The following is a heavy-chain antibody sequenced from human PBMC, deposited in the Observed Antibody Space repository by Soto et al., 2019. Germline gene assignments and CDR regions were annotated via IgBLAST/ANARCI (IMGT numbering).Heavy chain of an antibody. J-gene: IGHJ3*02. Sequence: QVELVQSGAEVKKPGASVKVSCKAAGYTFTSYYMHRVRQAPGQGLEWMGFINPSGGITTYAQKFQARVTMTSYTSTSTVYMELRTLKSEDTAVYYCARRSIFTWSDAFDIWGQGTMVTVSA. CDR3: ARRSIFTWSDAFDI. D-gene: IGHD3-3*01. V-gene: IGHV1-46*01. CDR2: INPSGGIT. CDR1: GYTFTSYY.